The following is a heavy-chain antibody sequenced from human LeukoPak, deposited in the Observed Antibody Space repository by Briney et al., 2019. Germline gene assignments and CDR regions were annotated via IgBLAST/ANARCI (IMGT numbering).Heavy chain of an antibody. V-gene: IGHV3-66*01. CDR2: IYSGGST. CDR3: AKWSTTTRFVWFDP. Sequence: GGSLRLSCAASGFIVSTNYMTWVRQAPGKGLEWVSVIYSGGSTYYADSVKGRFIVFRDNSKNTLYLQMNSLRAEDTAVYYCAKWSTTTRFVWFDPWGQGTLVTVSS. D-gene: IGHD2/OR15-2a*01. J-gene: IGHJ5*02. CDR1: GFIVSTNY.